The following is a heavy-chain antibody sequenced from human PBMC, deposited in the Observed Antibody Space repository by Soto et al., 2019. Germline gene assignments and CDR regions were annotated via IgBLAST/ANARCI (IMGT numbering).Heavy chain of an antibody. V-gene: IGHV4-59*01. CDR3: ARDDFRGYDILTGYLDYYYGMDV. CDR1: GGSISSYY. J-gene: IGHJ6*02. D-gene: IGHD3-9*01. Sequence: SETLSLTCTVSGGSISSYYWSWIRQPPGKGLEWIGYIYYSGSTNYNPSLKSRVTISVDTSKNQFSLKLSSVTAADTAVYYCARDDFRGYDILTGYLDYYYGMDVWGQGTTVTVSS. CDR2: IYYSGST.